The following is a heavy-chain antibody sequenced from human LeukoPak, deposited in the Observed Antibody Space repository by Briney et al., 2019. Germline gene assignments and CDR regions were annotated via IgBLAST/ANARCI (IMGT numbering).Heavy chain of an antibody. CDR2: IRYDGSNK. Sequence: GGSLRLSCAASGFTFSSYGMHWVRQAPGKGLEWVAFIRYDGSNKYYADSVKGRFTISRDNSKNTLYLQMNSLRAGDTAVYYCAKDRGYSSGWYAGGVDYWGQGTLVTVSS. D-gene: IGHD6-19*01. CDR3: AKDRGYSSGWYAGGVDY. CDR1: GFTFSSYG. J-gene: IGHJ4*02. V-gene: IGHV3-30*02.